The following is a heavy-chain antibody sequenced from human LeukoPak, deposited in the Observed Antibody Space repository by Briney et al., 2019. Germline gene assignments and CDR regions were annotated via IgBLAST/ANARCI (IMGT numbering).Heavy chain of an antibody. J-gene: IGHJ4*02. CDR3: ARKGAHSSSWYAPFDY. Sequence: GGSLRLSCAASGFTFSSYWMHWVRKAPGKGLVWVSRINSDGSSTSYADSVKGRFTISRDNAKNTLYLQMNSLRAEDTAVYYCARKGAHSSSWYAPFDYWGQGTLVTVSS. D-gene: IGHD6-13*01. CDR1: GFTFSSYW. CDR2: INSDGSST. V-gene: IGHV3-74*01.